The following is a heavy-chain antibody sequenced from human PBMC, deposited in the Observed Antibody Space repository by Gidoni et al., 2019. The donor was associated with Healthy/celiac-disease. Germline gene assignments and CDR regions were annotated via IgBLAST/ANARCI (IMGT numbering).Heavy chain of an antibody. Sequence: QLQLQESGPGLVKPSETLSLTCTVSGGSICSSSYYWGWIRQPPGKGLEWIGSIYYSGSTYYTPSLKSRVTISVDTSKNQFSLKLSSVTAADTAVYYCATLPPGAGLYYYYDYGMDVWGQGTTVTVSS. CDR2: IYYSGST. D-gene: IGHD6-19*01. CDR3: ATLPPGAGLYYYYDYGMDV. V-gene: IGHV4-39*01. CDR1: GGSICSSSYY. J-gene: IGHJ6*02.